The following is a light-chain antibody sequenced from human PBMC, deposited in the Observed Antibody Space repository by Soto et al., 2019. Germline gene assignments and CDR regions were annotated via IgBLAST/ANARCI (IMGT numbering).Light chain of an antibody. CDR3: SSYTISSTLVL. CDR1: SSDVGGYNY. Sequence: QSVLTQPASVSGSPGQSITISCTGTSSDVGGYNYVSWYQQHPGKAPKLIIYDVSNRPSGVSNRFSGSKSGNTASLTISGLQAEDEADYYCSSYTISSTLVLFGGGTKVTVL. V-gene: IGLV2-14*01. J-gene: IGLJ2*01. CDR2: DVS.